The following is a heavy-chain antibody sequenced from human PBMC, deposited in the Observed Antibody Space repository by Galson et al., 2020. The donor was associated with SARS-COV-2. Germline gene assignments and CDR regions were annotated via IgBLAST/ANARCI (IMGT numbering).Heavy chain of an antibody. D-gene: IGHD3-9*01. J-gene: IGHJ4*02. CDR3: ARSRGPYFDILTGFSN. CDR1: GYTFSSFN. CDR2: MNPNSGYT. V-gene: IGHV1-8*01. Sequence: ASVKVSCKSSGYTFSSFNIYWVRQASGQGLESLAWMNPNSGYTGYARKFQGRITLTKNISISTAYMELSSLGSEDTAVYYCARSRGPYFDILTGFSNWGQGTLVTVSS.